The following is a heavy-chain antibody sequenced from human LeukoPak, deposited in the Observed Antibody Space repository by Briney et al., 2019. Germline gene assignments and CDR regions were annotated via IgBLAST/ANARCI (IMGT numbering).Heavy chain of an antibody. Sequence: GGSLRLSCAVSGITLSNYGMSWVRQALGKGLEWVAGISASGGSTNYADSVRGRFTISRDNPKNTLYLQMNSLRAEDTAFYFCAKRGVVIRVILVGFHKEAYYFESWGQGALVTVSS. CDR1: GITLSNYG. D-gene: IGHD3/OR15-3a*01. J-gene: IGHJ4*02. CDR2: ISASGGST. CDR3: AKRGVVIRVILVGFHKEAYYFES. V-gene: IGHV3-23*01.